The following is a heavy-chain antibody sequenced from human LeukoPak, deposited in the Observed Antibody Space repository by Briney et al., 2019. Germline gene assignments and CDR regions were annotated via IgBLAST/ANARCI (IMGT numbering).Heavy chain of an antibody. CDR3: AKDKNDSGDYSSMDV. Sequence: PGGSLRLSSAASGFTFICYAMLWVRQAPGKGLEWGAFIQYHGRNKCCADSVKGRFTVSRDNSKNTLYLQMNSLRVEDTAIYYCAKDKNDSGDYSSMDVWGKGTTVTVSS. CDR1: GFTFICYA. CDR2: IQYHGRNK. V-gene: IGHV3-30*02. J-gene: IGHJ6*03. D-gene: IGHD4-17*01.